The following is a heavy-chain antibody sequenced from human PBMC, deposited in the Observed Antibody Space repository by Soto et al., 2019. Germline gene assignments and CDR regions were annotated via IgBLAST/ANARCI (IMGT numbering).Heavy chain of an antibody. CDR2: ISGDGVTT. CDR3: AREYYGLLIGYYTDY. CDR1: GFPFSSYW. V-gene: IGHV3-74*01. D-gene: IGHD3-9*01. Sequence: EVQLVESGGDLVQRGGSLRLSCAASGFPFSSYWMHWVRHTPGKGLDWVARISGDGVTTYYADSVTGRFTVSRDNAKNSVSVQISGLRAEDTAVYYCAREYYGLLIGYYTDYWGQGTLVSVSS. J-gene: IGHJ4*02.